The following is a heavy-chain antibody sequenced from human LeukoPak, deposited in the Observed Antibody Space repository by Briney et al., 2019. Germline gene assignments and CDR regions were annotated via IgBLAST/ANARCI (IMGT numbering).Heavy chain of an antibody. V-gene: IGHV3-30*02. CDR3: AKDLGHPQFFGSPIPGAFDI. CDR2: IRYDGSNK. D-gene: IGHD3-3*01. J-gene: IGHJ3*02. CDR1: GFTVSSNY. Sequence: PGGSLRLSCAASGFTVSSNYMSWVRQAPGKGLEWVAFIRYDGSNKYYADSVKGRFTISRDNSKNTLYLQMNSLRAEDTAVYYCAKDLGHPQFFGSPIPGAFDIWGQGTMVTVSS.